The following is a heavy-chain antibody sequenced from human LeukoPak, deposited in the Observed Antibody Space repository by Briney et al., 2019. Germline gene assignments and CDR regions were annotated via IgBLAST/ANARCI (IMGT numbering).Heavy chain of an antibody. CDR1: GGSISSYY. Sequence: PSETLSLTCTVSGGSISSYYWSWIRQPPGKGLEWIGYIYYSGSTNYNPSLKSRVTISVDTSKNQFSLKLSSVTAADTAVYYCARLLVVTATKVKYAMDVWGQGTTVTVSS. CDR2: IYYSGST. D-gene: IGHD2-21*02. CDR3: ARLLVVTATKVKYAMDV. J-gene: IGHJ6*02. V-gene: IGHV4-59*08.